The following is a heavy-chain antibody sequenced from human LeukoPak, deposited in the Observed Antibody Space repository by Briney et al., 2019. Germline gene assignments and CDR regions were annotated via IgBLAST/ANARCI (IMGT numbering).Heavy chain of an antibody. V-gene: IGHV3-23*01. Sequence: GGSLRLSCAASGFTLSTYAMTWVRQAPGKGLEWVSTISGSGGSTYYADSVKGRFTISRDNSKNTLYLQMNSLRAEDTAVYYCARDSPVRGVPDAFDIWGQGTMVTVSS. CDR2: ISGSGGST. CDR3: ARDSPVRGVPDAFDI. D-gene: IGHD3-10*01. J-gene: IGHJ3*02. CDR1: GFTLSTYA.